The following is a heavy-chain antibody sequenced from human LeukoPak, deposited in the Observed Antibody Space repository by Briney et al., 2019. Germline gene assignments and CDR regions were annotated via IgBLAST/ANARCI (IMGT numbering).Heavy chain of an antibody. CDR1: GGSICSSSYY. CDR2: IYYRGCT. J-gene: IGHJ4*02. CDR3: AREAGTTTSNYFDY. V-gene: IGHV4-39*07. D-gene: IGHD1-7*01. Sequence: SETLSLTCTVSGGSICSSSYYWGWIRQPPGKWLEWIGSIYYRGCTYYTPSRNSRVTISVDTSKNQFSLKLSSVTAADTAVYYCAREAGTTTSNYFDYWGQGTLVTVSS.